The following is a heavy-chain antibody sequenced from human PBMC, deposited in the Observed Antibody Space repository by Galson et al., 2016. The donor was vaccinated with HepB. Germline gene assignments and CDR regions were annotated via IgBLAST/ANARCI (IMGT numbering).Heavy chain of an antibody. D-gene: IGHD3-10*01. Sequence: SLRLSCAVSGFTFGRHALTWVRPGPGKGLVWVSGLSGGGGLTPYRHSGRGRFTSSSDNAKNSLFLQMNSLRDEDTAVYFCVGDRDGQRHMVHGEYWGQGTLVTVSS. CDR3: VGDRDGQRHMVHGEY. CDR2: LSGGGGLT. V-gene: IGHV3-23*01. J-gene: IGHJ4*02. CDR1: GFTFGRHA.